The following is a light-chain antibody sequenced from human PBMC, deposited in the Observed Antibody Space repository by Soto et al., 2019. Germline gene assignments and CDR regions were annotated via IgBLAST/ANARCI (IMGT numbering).Light chain of an antibody. J-gene: IGLJ2*01. CDR3: QAYDSSLSGVV. Sequence: QSVLTQPPSVSGAPGQRVTISCTGSSSNIGAGYDVHWYQQLPGTAPKLLIYGNSNRPSGVPDRFSGSKSGTSASLAITGLQDGDGADYYCQAYDSSLSGVVFGGGTELTVL. CDR1: SSNIGAGYD. V-gene: IGLV1-40*01. CDR2: GNS.